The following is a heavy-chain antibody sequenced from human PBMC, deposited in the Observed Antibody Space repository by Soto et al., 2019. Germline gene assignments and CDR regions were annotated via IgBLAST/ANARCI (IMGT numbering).Heavy chain of an antibody. V-gene: IGHV3-23*01. CDR3: VPLCRYCSTTTPS. Sequence: EVQLLESGGVLVQPGGSLRLSCEASGFTFSTYAMSWVRQAPRKGLEWVSAISGNGGDYTYYADSVKGRFTISRDNSKTTFYLQMNSLRGEDTAVYYCVPLCRYCSTTTPSWGQGTLVTVSS. CDR1: GFTFSTYA. J-gene: IGHJ4*02. D-gene: IGHD2-2*01. CDR2: ISGNGGDYT.